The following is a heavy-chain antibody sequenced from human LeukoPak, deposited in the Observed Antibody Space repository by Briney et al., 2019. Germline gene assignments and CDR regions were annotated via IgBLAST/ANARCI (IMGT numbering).Heavy chain of an antibody. CDR3: ARGGGRYSVDY. J-gene: IGHJ4*02. CDR2: ISPNSGGT. CDR1: GYTFTSNY. Sequence: VASVKVSCKASGYTFTSNYIHWVRQAPGRGLEWIGWISPNSGGTKYVQKFQGRVTMTRDTSITTVYMELSGLSFDDTAVYYCARGGGRYSVDYWGQGTLVIVSS. D-gene: IGHD1-26*01. V-gene: IGHV1-2*02.